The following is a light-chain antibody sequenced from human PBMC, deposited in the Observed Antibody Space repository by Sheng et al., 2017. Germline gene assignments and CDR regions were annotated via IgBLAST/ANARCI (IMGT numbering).Light chain of an antibody. CDR3: QQYGSSPIT. V-gene: IGKV3-20*01. CDR2: NTA. CDR1: QSVSSK. Sequence: EIVMTQSPGTLSVSPGERATLTCRASQSVSSKLAWYQQKPGQAPRLLIYNTATRATGIPDRFTGSGSGTDFTLTITRLEPEDFAVYYCQQYGSSPITFGPGTKVDIK. J-gene: IGKJ3*01.